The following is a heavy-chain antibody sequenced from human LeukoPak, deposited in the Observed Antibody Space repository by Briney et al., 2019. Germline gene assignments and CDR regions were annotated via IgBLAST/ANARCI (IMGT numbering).Heavy chain of an antibody. D-gene: IGHD3-9*01. Sequence: PSETLSLTCTVSGGSISISSYYWGWIRQPPGKGLEWIGYIYYSGSTYYNPSLKSRVTISVDTSKNQFSLKLSSVTAADTAVYYCARALPYYDILTGYRPASAFDIWGQGTMVTVSS. CDR2: IYYSGST. CDR1: GGSISISSYY. V-gene: IGHV4-31*03. J-gene: IGHJ3*02. CDR3: ARALPYYDILTGYRPASAFDI.